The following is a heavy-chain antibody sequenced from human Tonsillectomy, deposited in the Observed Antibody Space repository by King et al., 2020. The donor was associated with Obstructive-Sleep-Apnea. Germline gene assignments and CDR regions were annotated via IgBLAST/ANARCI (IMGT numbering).Heavy chain of an antibody. Sequence: VQLVESGGNLVQPEGSLRLSCAASGFTFSSYAMSWVRQAQGKGLEWVSAVSGSGGSIYYADSVKGRFTISRDTSKNTLYLQMNSLRAEDTAVYYCVKGAAAAGTDVYWGQGTLVTVSS. CDR3: VKGAAAAGTDVY. V-gene: IGHV3-23*04. J-gene: IGHJ4*02. CDR2: VSGSGGSI. CDR1: GFTFSSYA. D-gene: IGHD6-13*01.